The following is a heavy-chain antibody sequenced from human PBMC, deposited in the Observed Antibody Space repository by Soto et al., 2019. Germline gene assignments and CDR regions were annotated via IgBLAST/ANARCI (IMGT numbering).Heavy chain of an antibody. CDR2: INAGNGNT. CDR3: AGSIVVVTALDY. V-gene: IGHV1-3*05. J-gene: IGHJ4*02. D-gene: IGHD2-21*02. Sequence: VQLVQSGAEEKKPGASVKVSCKASGYTFTSYAMHWVRQAPGQRLEWMGWINAGNGNTKYSQKFQGRVNITRDTSASTAYMELSSLRSEDTAVYYCAGSIVVVTALDYWGQGTLLTVSS. CDR1: GYTFTSYA.